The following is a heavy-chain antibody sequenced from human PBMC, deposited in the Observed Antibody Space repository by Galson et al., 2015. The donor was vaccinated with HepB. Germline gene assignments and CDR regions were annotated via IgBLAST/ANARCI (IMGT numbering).Heavy chain of an antibody. V-gene: IGHV3-30*03. Sequence: SLRLSCAASGFTFNNYGIHWVRQAPGKGLEWVAVTSYDGNIKDYADSVKGRSTISRDNSKNTLDLQMNSLRAEDTAVYYCARSVSVGFDIWGQGTMVTVSS. D-gene: IGHD2-8*01. CDR3: ARSVSVGFDI. J-gene: IGHJ3*02. CDR2: TSYDGNIK. CDR1: GFTFNNYG.